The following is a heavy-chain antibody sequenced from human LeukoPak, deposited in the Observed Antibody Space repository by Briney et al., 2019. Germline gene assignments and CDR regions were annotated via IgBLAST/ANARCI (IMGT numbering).Heavy chain of an antibody. CDR3: AREGIQLWLPPFDY. J-gene: IGHJ4*02. D-gene: IGHD5-18*01. V-gene: IGHV4-39*02. CDR1: DDSISSSTYY. CDR2: VSYSGDTGTT. Sequence: SETLSLTCSVSDDSISSSTYYWGWIRQPPGKGLEWIGTVSYSGDTGTTYYNPSLKSRVTIFVDTSKNQFSLKLSSVTAADTAVYYCAREGIQLWLPPFDYWGQGTLVTVSS.